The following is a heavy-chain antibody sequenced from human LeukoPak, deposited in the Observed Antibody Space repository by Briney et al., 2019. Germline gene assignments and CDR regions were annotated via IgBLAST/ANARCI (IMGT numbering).Heavy chain of an antibody. CDR3: ARAGDGHYYYYYMDV. J-gene: IGHJ6*03. CDR1: NGSFTKYF. Sequence: PSEALSVTCLVSNGSFTKYFWGWIRQAPGKRLEWVGYTFPSGFTNYNPPLNSRVTISLDTAKSQFSLTLKSVTAADTAVYYCARAGDGHYYYYYMDVWGTGTPVTVSS. D-gene: IGHD1-26*01. V-gene: IGHV4-4*08. CDR2: TFPSGFT.